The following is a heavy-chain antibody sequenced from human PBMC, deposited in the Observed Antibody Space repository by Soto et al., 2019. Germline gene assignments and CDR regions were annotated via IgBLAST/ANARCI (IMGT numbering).Heavy chain of an antibody. D-gene: IGHD4-17*01. V-gene: IGHV1-24*01. CDR2: FDPEDGET. J-gene: IGHJ5*02. CDR1: GYTLTELS. CDR3: ATTNDYGDYNWFDP. Sequence: ASLKVSCKVSGYTLTELSMHWVRQAPGKGLEWMGGFDPEDGETIYAQKFQGRVTMTEDTSTDTAYMELSSLRSEDTAVYYCATTNDYGDYNWFDPWGQGTLVTVSS.